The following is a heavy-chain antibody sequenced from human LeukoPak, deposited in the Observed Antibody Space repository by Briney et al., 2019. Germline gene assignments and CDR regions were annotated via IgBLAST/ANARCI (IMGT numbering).Heavy chain of an antibody. Sequence: VQPGGTLRLSCAASGFTFSNYWMTWVRQAPGKGLEGVANMKQDGNEKYYVDSVKGRFTISRDNAKNSLYLQMNSLRAEDTAVYYCARSHTSTYCSGGSCYESYFDYWGQGTLVTVSS. CDR3: ARSHTSTYCSGGSCYESYFDY. V-gene: IGHV3-7*01. J-gene: IGHJ4*02. D-gene: IGHD2-15*01. CDR2: MKQDGNEK. CDR1: GFTFSNYW.